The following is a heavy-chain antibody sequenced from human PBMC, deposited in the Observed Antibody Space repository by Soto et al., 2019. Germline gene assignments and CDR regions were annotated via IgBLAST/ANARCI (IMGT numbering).Heavy chain of an antibody. V-gene: IGHV3-23*01. CDR3: AKNYGDYDYYYYYYMDA. CDR1: GFTFSSYA. Sequence: GGSLRLSCAASGFTFSSYAMSWVRQAPGKGLEWVSAISGSGGSTYYADSVKGRFTISRDNSKNTLYLQMNSLRAEDTAVYYCAKNYGDYDYYYYYYMDAWGKGTTVTVSS. D-gene: IGHD4-17*01. J-gene: IGHJ6*03. CDR2: ISGSGGST.